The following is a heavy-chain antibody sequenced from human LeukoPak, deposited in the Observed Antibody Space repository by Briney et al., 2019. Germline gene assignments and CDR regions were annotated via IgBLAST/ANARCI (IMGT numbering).Heavy chain of an antibody. D-gene: IGHD3-9*01. CDR3: ARDDWFGTFDY. J-gene: IGHJ4*02. Sequence: GGSLRLSCAASGFTLSGFGMNWVRQAPGKGLEWVSYISSSTTIIYYADSVKGRFIISRDNAKNSLYLQMNSLRAKDTAVYYCARDDWFGTFDYWGQGTLVTVSS. CDR1: GFTLSGFG. V-gene: IGHV3-48*01. CDR2: ISSSTTII.